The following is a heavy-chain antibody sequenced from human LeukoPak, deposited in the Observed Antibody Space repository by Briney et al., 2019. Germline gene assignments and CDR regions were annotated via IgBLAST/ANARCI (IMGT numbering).Heavy chain of an antibody. CDR3: ARGDRGVPAH. J-gene: IGHJ4*02. V-gene: IGHV4-30-4*01. CDR2: IYYSGST. D-gene: IGHD2-2*01. Sequence: LEWIGYIYYSGSTYYNPSLKSQVTISVDTSKNQFSLKLSSVTAADTAVYYCARGDRGVPAHWGQGTLVTVSS.